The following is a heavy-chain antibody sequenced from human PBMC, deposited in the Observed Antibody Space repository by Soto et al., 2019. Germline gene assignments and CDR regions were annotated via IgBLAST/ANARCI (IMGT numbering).Heavy chain of an antibody. D-gene: IGHD6-13*01. CDR3: ARNSSPSRDMDV. J-gene: IGHJ6*03. CDR1: GGSISSYY. V-gene: IGHV4-59*01. CDR2: IYYSGST. Sequence: SETLSLTCTVSGGSISSYYWSWIRQPPGKGLEWIGYIYYSGSTNYNPSLKSRVTISVDTSKNQFSLKLSSVTAADSAVYYCARNSSPSRDMDVWGKGTTVTVSS.